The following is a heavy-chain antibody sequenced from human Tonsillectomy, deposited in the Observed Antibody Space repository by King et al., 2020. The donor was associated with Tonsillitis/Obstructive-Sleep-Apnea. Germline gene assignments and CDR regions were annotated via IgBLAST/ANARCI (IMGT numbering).Heavy chain of an antibody. V-gene: IGHV3-30*18. CDR3: AKGIVGATDGFDY. CDR1: GFTFSRYG. CDR2: ISYDGSNK. J-gene: IGHJ4*02. D-gene: IGHD1-26*01. Sequence: VQLVESGGGVVQPGRSLRLSCAASGFTFSRYGMHWVRQAPGKGLEGVAVISYDGSNKYYADSVKGRFTISRDNSKNTLYLQMNSLRAEDTAVYYCAKGIVGATDGFDYWGQGTLVTVSS.